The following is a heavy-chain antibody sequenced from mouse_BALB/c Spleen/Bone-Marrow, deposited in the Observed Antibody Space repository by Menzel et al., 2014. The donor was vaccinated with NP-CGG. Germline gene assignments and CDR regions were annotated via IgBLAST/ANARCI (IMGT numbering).Heavy chain of an antibody. V-gene: IGHV1S81*02. CDR3: TRRSLLADYYSMGV. Sequence: QVHVKQSGAELVKPGASVKLSCKASGYTFTSYYLYWVKQRPGQGLEWIGEINPSNGGTNFNERFKSKASLTVDKSSSAAYMQLNSLTAEDSAVYYCTRRSLLADYYSMGVWGQGTSVTVSS. D-gene: IGHD2-10*01. J-gene: IGHJ4*01. CDR2: INPSNGGT. CDR1: GYTFTSYY.